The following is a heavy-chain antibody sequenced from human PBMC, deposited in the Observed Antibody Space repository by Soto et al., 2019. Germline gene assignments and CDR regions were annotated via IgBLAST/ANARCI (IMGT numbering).Heavy chain of an antibody. D-gene: IGHD2-21*02. V-gene: IGHV3-30-3*01. Sequence: QVQLVESGGGVVQPGRSLRLSCAASGFTFSSYAMHWVRQAPGKGLEWVAVISYDGSNKYYADSVKGRFTISRDNSKNTLYLQMNSLRAEDTAVYYCARALGIGVVTGGLGYWGQGTLVTVSS. CDR3: ARALGIGVVTGGLGY. J-gene: IGHJ4*02. CDR1: GFTFSSYA. CDR2: ISYDGSNK.